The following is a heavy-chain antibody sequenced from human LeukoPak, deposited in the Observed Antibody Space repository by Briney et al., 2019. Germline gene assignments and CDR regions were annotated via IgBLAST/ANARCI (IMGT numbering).Heavy chain of an antibody. CDR2: IYTDGST. CDR3: ARDPLVWGNAFDI. V-gene: IGHV3-53*01. D-gene: IGHD3/OR15-3a*01. CDR1: GFTVSSNY. J-gene: IGHJ3*02. Sequence: HPGGSLRLSCAASGFTVSSNYMNWVRQAPGKGLEWVSIIYTDGSTYYADSVKGRFTISRDNSKNTVYLQMNSLRAEDTAVYYCARDPLVWGNAFDIWGQGTMVTVSS.